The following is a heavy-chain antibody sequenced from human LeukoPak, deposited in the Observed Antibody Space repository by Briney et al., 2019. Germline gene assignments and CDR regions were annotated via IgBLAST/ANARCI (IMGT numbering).Heavy chain of an antibody. CDR2: ISSSSSYI. CDR1: GFTFSSYS. D-gene: IGHD2-2*01. CDR3: ASLSCSSSSCGIDY. J-gene: IGHJ4*02. Sequence: TGGSLRLSCAASGFTFSSYSMNWVRQAPGKGLEWVSSISSSSSYIYYADSVKGRFTISRDNAKSSLYLQMNSLRAEDTAVYYCASLSCSSSSCGIDYWGQGTLVTVSS. V-gene: IGHV3-21*01.